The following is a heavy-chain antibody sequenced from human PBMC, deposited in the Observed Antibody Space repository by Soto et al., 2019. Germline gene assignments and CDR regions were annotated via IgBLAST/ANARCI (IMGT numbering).Heavy chain of an antibody. CDR2: IIPIFGTA. J-gene: IGHJ4*02. Sequence: SVKVSCKASGGTFSSYAISWVRQAPGQGLEWMGGIIPIFGTANYAQKFQGRVTITADKSTSTAYMELSSLRSEDTAVYYCARRGMAAAGPFDYWGKGTLVTVSS. D-gene: IGHD6-13*01. V-gene: IGHV1-69*06. CDR3: ARRGMAAAGPFDY. CDR1: GGTFSSYA.